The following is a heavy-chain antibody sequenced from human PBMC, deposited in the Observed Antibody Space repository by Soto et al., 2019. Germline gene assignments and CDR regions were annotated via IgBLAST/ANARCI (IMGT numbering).Heavy chain of an antibody. Sequence: LRLSCAASGFTFSSYIMNWVRQAPGKGLEWVSSISSSSSYIYYADSVKGRFTISRDNAKNSLYLQMNSLRAEDTAVYYCARDNYDILTGLYYMDVWGKGTTVTVSS. CDR3: ARDNYDILTGLYYMDV. CDR1: GFTFSSYI. J-gene: IGHJ6*03. D-gene: IGHD3-9*01. CDR2: ISSSSSYI. V-gene: IGHV3-21*01.